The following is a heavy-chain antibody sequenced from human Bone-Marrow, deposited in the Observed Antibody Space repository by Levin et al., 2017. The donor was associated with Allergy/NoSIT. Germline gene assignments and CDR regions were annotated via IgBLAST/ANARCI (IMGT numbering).Heavy chain of an antibody. CDR2: IGGSGVYT. J-gene: IGHJ4*02. CDR3: AKVSWDSLSDSTADC. V-gene: IGHV3-23*01. CDR1: GFTFSQHA. Sequence: PGGSLRLSCAASGFTFSQHALSWVRQAPGKGLEWVSGIGGSGVYTYYADSVKGRFTISRDNFGNMMYLQMSSLRADDTATYYCAKVSWDSLSDSTADCWGQGTLVTVSS. D-gene: IGHD2-21*02.